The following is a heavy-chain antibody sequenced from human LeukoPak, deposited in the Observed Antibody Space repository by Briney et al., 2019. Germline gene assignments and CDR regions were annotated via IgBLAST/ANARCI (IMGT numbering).Heavy chain of an antibody. V-gene: IGHV4-31*03. Sequence: SQTLSLTCTVSGGSISSGGYYWSWLRQHPGKGLEWIGYIYYSGSTYYNPSLKSRVTISVDTSKNQFSLELSSVTAADTAVYYCARGSNPARYYYGMDVWGQGTTVTVSS. CDR3: ARGSNPARYYYGMDV. D-gene: IGHD6-6*01. CDR2: IYYSGST. CDR1: GGSISSGGYY. J-gene: IGHJ6*02.